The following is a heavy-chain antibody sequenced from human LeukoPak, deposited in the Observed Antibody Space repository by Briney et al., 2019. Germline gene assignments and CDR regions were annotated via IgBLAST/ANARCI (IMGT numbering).Heavy chain of an antibody. V-gene: IGHV3-23*01. CDR3: ASRDACSGGNCYALAY. CDR2: ISTSGAIT. J-gene: IGHJ4*02. Sequence: GGSLRLSCAASGFTFSSQAMSWVRQAPGKGLEWVSVISTSGAITYYADSVKGRFTISRDNTKNTLYLQMSSLRGEDTAIYYCASRDACSGGNCYALAYWGQGTLVTVSS. CDR1: GFTFSSQA. D-gene: IGHD2-15*01.